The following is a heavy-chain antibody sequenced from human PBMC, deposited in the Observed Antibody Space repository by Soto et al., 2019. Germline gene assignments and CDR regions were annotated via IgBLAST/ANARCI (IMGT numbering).Heavy chain of an antibody. Sequence: QVELVQSVPEVKRPGASVKVSCKTSGYTFITNGINWVRQAPGQGLEWMGWISPANGDKKYAQKFKDRVTLTSETSTDTVYMELTNLRSDDTAVYFCARGRYFATTHRQWWYFDFWGRGTLVTVSS. D-gene: IGHD3-10*01. CDR2: ISPANGDK. CDR1: GYTFITNG. V-gene: IGHV1-18*01. CDR3: ARGRYFATTHRQWWYFDF. J-gene: IGHJ2*01.